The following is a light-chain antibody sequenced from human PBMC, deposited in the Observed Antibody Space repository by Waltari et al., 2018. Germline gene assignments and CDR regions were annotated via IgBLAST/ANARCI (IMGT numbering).Light chain of an antibody. Sequence: SYVLTQPPSVSVAPGPTARISCGGNKIGSKSVHWYQQKPGQAPVLVVYDNSDRPSGIPERLSGSNSGNTATLTISRVEAGDEADYYCQVWDTSSDHLWVFGGGTKLTVL. CDR2: DNS. CDR3: QVWDTSSDHLWV. CDR1: KIGSKS. J-gene: IGLJ3*02. V-gene: IGLV3-21*02.